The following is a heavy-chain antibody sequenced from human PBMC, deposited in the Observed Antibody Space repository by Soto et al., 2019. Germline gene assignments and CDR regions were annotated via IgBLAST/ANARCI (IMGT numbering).Heavy chain of an antibody. J-gene: IGHJ4*02. CDR3: AKDRGGYCSGGSCYSFDY. V-gene: IGHV3-30*18. D-gene: IGHD2-15*01. CDR1: GFTFSSYG. CDR2: ISYDGSNK. Sequence: QVQLVESGGGVVQPVRSLRLSCAASGFTFSSYGMHWVRQAPGKGLEWVAVISYDGSNKYYADSVKGRFTISRDNSKNTLYLQMNSLRAEDTAVYYCAKDRGGYCSGGSCYSFDYWGQGTLVTVSS.